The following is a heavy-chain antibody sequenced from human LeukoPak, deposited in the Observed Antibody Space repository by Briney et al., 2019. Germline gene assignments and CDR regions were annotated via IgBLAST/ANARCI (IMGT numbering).Heavy chain of an antibody. V-gene: IGHV1-24*01. CDR1: GYTLTELS. D-gene: IGHD3-3*01. Sequence: ASVKVSCEVSGYTLTELSMHWVRQAPGKGLEWMGGFDPEDGETIYAQKFQGRVTLTEDTSTDTAYMELSSLRSEDTAVYYCATDSPARSGQHYYHYYYMDVWGKGTTVTVSS. J-gene: IGHJ6*03. CDR3: ATDSPARSGQHYYHYYYMDV. CDR2: FDPEDGET.